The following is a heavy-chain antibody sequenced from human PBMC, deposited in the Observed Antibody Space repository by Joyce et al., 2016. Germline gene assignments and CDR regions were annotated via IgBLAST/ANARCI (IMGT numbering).Heavy chain of an antibody. CDR1: GGDFSNYT. V-gene: IGHV1-69*12. CDR3: ARGGTSSDHYFFYTLDV. Sequence: QVLLVQSGAAVKRPGSSLRVSCKSSGGDFSNYTVNWVRQAPGQRLEWMGGIITFFGAAKDAEDFQGRVTLTADQSTRTAYLELSSLTSADTAVYYCARGGTSSDHYFFYTLDVWGPGTTVIVSS. D-gene: IGHD1-14*01. CDR2: IITFFGAA. J-gene: IGHJ6*02.